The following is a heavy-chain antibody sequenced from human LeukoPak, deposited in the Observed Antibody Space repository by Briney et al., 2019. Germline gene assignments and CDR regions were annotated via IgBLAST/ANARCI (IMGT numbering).Heavy chain of an antibody. CDR1: GYTFTSND. V-gene: IGHV1-8*01. J-gene: IGHJ6*02. CDR3: ARGRRYYDFWSGYNHYYGMDV. CDR2: MNPNSGNT. D-gene: IGHD3-3*01. Sequence: ASVKVSCKASGYTFTSNDINWVRQATGQGLEWMGWMNPNSGNTGYAQKFQGRVTMTSNTSISTAYMELSSLRSEDTAVYYCARGRRYYDFWSGYNHYYGMDVWGQGTTVTVSS.